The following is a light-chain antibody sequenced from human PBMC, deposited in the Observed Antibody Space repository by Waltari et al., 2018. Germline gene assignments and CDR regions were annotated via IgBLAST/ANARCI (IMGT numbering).Light chain of an antibody. V-gene: IGLV1-44*01. CDR3: AAWDDSLDAYV. J-gene: IGLJ1*01. Sequence: QSVLTQPPSASGTPGQTVSISCSGSRSTIDANTISWFQQLPGAAPTLLIYNNHQRPSGVPYRFSGSKSGTSASLASSGLQSGDEAEYYCAAWDDSLDAYVFGTGTKVTVL. CDR1: RSTIDANT. CDR2: NNH.